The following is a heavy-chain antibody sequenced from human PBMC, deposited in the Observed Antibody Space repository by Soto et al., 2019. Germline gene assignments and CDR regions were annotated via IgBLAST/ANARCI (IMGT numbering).Heavy chain of an antibody. Sequence: EVQLVESGGGLVQPGGSLRLSCAASGFTFSSYSMNWVRQAPGKGLEWVSYISSSSSTIYYADSVKGRFTISRDNAKNSSYLQMNCLRDEDTAVYYCAREGGSLTWSHPWGQGTLVTVSS. D-gene: IGHD1-26*01. CDR2: ISSSSSTI. J-gene: IGHJ5*02. CDR1: GFTFSSYS. CDR3: AREGGSLTWSHP. V-gene: IGHV3-48*02.